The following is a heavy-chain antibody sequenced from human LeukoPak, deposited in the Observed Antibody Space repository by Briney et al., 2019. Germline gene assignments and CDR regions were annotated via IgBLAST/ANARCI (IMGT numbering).Heavy chain of an antibody. CDR2: INYSGST. D-gene: IGHD1-26*01. V-gene: IGHV4-59*01. CDR3: ARRGTYYVFDY. J-gene: IGHJ4*02. Sequence: SETLSLTCTVAGGSISSYYWSWIRQPPGKGLEWMGYINYSGSTFYTPSLRSRVTMSVDTSKRQFSLNLNSVTAADTAVYYCARRGTYYVFDYWGQGTLVTVSS. CDR1: GGSISSYY.